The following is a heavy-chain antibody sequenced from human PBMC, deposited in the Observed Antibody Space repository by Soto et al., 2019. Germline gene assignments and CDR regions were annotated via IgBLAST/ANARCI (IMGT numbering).Heavy chain of an antibody. D-gene: IGHD5-12*01. CDR3: ARVERWLQFNGY. V-gene: IGHV3-74*01. CDR1: GFTFSSYW. J-gene: IGHJ4*02. Sequence: GGSLRLSCAASGFTFSSYWMHWVRQAPGKGLVWVSRINSDGSSTSYADSVKGRFTISRDNAKNTLYLQMNSLRAEDTAVYYCARVERWLQFNGYWGQGTLVTVSS. CDR2: INSDGSST.